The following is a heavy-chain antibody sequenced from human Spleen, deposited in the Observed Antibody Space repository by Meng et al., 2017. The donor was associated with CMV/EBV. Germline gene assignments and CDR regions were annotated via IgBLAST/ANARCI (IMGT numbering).Heavy chain of an antibody. V-gene: IGHV1-69*05. CDR2: IIHIFATA. CDR3: ARIHCSAYWGGFDY. CDR1: GGTFSTYP. D-gene: IGHD3-22*01. J-gene: IGHJ4*02. Sequence: SVKVSCKASGGTFSTYPITWVRQAPGQGLEWMGGIIHIFATANYAQKFQGRVTITTDQSTSTSYMELSSLRSEDTAVYYCARIHCSAYWGGFDYWGQGTLVTVSS.